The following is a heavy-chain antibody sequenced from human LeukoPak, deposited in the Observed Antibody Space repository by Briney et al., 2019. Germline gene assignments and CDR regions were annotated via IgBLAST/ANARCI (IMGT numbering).Heavy chain of an antibody. D-gene: IGHD6-19*01. CDR2: INHSGST. J-gene: IGHJ6*03. CDR3: ARGSGWNYYYYYMDV. V-gene: IGHV4-34*01. CDR1: GGSFSGYY. Sequence: SETLSLTCAVYGGSFSGYYWSWIRQPPGKGLEWIGEINHSGSTNYNPSLKSRVTISVDTSKNQFSLKQSSVTAADTAVYYCARGSGWNYYYYYMDVWGKGTTVTVSS.